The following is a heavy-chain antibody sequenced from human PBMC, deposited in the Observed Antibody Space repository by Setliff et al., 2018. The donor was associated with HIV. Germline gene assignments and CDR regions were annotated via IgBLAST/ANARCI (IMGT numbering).Heavy chain of an antibody. CDR1: GIIFSNYG. Sequence: PGGSLRLSCAASGIIFSNYGMHWVRQAPGKGLEWVSSIDSSSTFIYYTDSVKGRFTISRDNAKNSLYLQMNSLRAEDTAVYYCARDHRPYFYDKAWFDPWGQGTLVTVSS. V-gene: IGHV3-21*01. D-gene: IGHD3-22*01. CDR2: IDSSSTFI. CDR3: ARDHRPYFYDKAWFDP. J-gene: IGHJ5*02.